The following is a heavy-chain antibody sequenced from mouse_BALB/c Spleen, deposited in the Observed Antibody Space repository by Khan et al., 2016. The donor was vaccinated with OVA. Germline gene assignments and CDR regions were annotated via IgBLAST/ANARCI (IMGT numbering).Heavy chain of an antibody. CDR2: IYPGDGNT. V-gene: IGHV1-87*01. CDR1: GYTFTSYW. CDR3: ARGGITTGYFDF. D-gene: IGHD2-4*01. Sequence: QVQLQQSGAELARPGASVKLSCKASGYTFTSYWMQWVKQRPGQGLEWIGPIYPGDGNTRYTQKFKGKATLTADKSSSTAYMQLSSLASEDSAVYYCARGGITTGYFDFWGQGTTLTVSS. J-gene: IGHJ2*01.